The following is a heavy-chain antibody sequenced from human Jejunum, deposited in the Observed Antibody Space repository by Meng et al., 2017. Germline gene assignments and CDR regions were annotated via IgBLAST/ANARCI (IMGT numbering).Heavy chain of an antibody. CDR2: IHPSGST. V-gene: IGHV4-34*01. CDR1: GGSSSGFY. J-gene: IGHJ4*02. CDR3: TRGTDRAKSGDY. Sequence: QVQRQPWGAGLLKPSETLSLTCAVYGGSSSGFYLSWIRQPPGKGLEWIGEIHPSGSTDYNPSLKSRLTISLDTSKNQFSLSLNSATAADTGIYYCTRGTDRAKSGDYWGQGTLVTVSS. D-gene: IGHD1-14*01.